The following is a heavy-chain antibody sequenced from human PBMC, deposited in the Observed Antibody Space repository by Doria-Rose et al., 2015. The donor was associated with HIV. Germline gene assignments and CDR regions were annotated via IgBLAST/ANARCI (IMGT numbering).Heavy chain of an antibody. CDR2: IIPIFGTA. Sequence: TFSSYAISWVRQAPGQGLEWMGRIIPIFGTANYAQKFQGRVTITADESTSTAYMELSSLRSEDTAVYYCARNARSGWVFRFDYWGQGTLVTASS. D-gene: IGHD6-19*01. J-gene: IGHJ4*02. V-gene: IGHV1-69*15. CDR1: TFSSYA. CDR3: ARNARSGWVFRFDY.